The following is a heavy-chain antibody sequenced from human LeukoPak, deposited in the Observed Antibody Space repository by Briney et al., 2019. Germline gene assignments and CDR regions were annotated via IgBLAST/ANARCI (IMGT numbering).Heavy chain of an antibody. CDR3: AREIVGVPFFEY. Sequence: SETLSLTCTVSGGSISYYYWSWIRQPAGKGLEWIGRIYTSDSTNYNPSPKSRVTMSVDTSKKQFSLKLSSVTAADTAVYYCAREIVGVPFFEYWGQGALVTVSS. CDR1: GGSISYYY. CDR2: IYTSDST. J-gene: IGHJ4*02. V-gene: IGHV4-4*07. D-gene: IGHD1-26*01.